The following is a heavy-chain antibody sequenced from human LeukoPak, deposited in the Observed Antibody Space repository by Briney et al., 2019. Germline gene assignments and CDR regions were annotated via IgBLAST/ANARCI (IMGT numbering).Heavy chain of an antibody. Sequence: GAAVTVSFKASGYTFTIYGISWVRQAPGQGLEWMGWISAYNGNTNYAQKLQGRVAMTTDTSTSTAYMELRSLRSDDTAVYYCARARMVRGVIIYYFDYWGQGTLVTVSS. J-gene: IGHJ4*02. V-gene: IGHV1-18*01. CDR1: GYTFTIYG. D-gene: IGHD3-10*01. CDR2: ISAYNGNT. CDR3: ARARMVRGVIIYYFDY.